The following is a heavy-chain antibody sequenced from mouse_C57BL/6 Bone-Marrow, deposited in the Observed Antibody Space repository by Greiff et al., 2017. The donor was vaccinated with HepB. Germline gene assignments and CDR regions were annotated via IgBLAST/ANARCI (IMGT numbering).Heavy chain of an antibody. D-gene: IGHD3-2*02. CDR1: GYTFTSYW. V-gene: IGHV1-52*01. Sequence: VQLQQPGAELVRPGSSVKLSCKASGYTFTSYWMHWVKQRPIQGLEWIGNIDPSDSETHYNQKFKDKATLTVDKSSSTAYMQLSILTSEDSAVYYVARRGSSAYEYSFDYWGQGTSLTVSS. CDR3: ARRGSSAYEYSFDY. CDR2: IDPSDSET. J-gene: IGHJ2*02.